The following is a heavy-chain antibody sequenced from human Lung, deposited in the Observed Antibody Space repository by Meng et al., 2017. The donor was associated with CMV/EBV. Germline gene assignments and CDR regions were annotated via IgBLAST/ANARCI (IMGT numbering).Heavy chain of an antibody. J-gene: IGHJ1*01. D-gene: IGHD3-10*01. CDR3: LRRSGGSV. CDR1: GDSITNHNW. CDR2: IPHRGSS. V-gene: IGHV4-4*02. Sequence: RESGPALVKPSDTLPLTCAVAGDSITNHNWWAWVRQPPGKGLEWIGEIPHRGSSAYNPSLKSRVSMSIDKSKNQFSLKLTSVTAADTAVYHCLRRSGGSVWGQGTLVTVSS.